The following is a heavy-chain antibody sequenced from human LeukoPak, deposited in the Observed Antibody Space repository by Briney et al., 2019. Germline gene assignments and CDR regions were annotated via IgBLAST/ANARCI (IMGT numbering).Heavy chain of an antibody. D-gene: IGHD3-16*01. Sequence: GASVKVSCKASGFTFTSSAVQWVRQARGQRLEWIGWIVVGSGNTNYAQKFQERVTITRDMSTSTAYMKLSSLRSEDTAVYYCAASAGSDYVWGSPDSTDYWGQGTLVTVSS. CDR3: AASAGSDYVWGSPDSTDY. V-gene: IGHV1-58*01. J-gene: IGHJ4*02. CDR1: GFTFTSSA. CDR2: IVVGSGNT.